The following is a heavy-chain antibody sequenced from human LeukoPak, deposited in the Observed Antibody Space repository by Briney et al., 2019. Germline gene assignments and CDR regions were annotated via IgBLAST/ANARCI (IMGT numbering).Heavy chain of an antibody. J-gene: IGHJ4*02. CDR2: IRYDGNNK. V-gene: IGHV3-30*02. D-gene: IGHD3-22*01. CDR1: GFTFSSYG. CDR3: AKDPTHFRVWDDYDNTRLNS. Sequence: GGSLRLSCAASGFTFSSYGMHWVRQAPGKALEWVAFIRYDGNNKYYADSVKGRFTISRDNSKNTVYLQMNSLRAEDTAVYYCAKDPTHFRVWDDYDNTRLNSWGQGTLVTVSS.